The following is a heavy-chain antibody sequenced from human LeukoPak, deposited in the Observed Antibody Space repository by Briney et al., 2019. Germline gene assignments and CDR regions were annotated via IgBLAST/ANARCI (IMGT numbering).Heavy chain of an antibody. Sequence: VASVKVFCKAFGYPFTAYYMYWVRQAPGQGPEWMGIITPSGGSTSYAQKFQGRVTMTRDMSTNTVYMELSSLRSDDTAVYYCARNRIARYGAFDIWGHGTMITVSS. CDR1: GYPFTAYY. CDR3: ARNRIARYGAFDI. D-gene: IGHD5-18*01. CDR2: ITPSGGST. V-gene: IGHV1-46*01. J-gene: IGHJ3*02.